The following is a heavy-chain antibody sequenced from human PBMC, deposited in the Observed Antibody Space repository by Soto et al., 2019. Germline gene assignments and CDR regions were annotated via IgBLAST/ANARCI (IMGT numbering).Heavy chain of an antibody. CDR3: AKERDIVVVVAPLDY. J-gene: IGHJ4*02. D-gene: IGHD2-15*01. V-gene: IGHV3-30*18. Sequence: QVQLVEAGGGVVQPGRSLRLSCAASGFTFSSYGMHWVRQAPGKGLEWGAVISYDGSNKYYADSVKGRFTISRDNSKNTLYLQMNSLSAEDTAVYYCAKERDIVVVVAPLDYWGQGTLVTVSS. CDR1: GFTFSSYG. CDR2: ISYDGSNK.